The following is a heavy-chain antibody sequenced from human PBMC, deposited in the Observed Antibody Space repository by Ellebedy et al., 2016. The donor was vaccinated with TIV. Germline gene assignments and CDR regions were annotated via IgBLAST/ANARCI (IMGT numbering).Heavy chain of an antibody. Sequence: GSLRLSXTVSGGSISSYYWGWIRQPPGKGLEWIGSIYYSGSTYYNPSLKSRVTISVDTSKNQFSLKLSSVTAADTAVYYCARLFDYWGQGTLVTVSS. CDR1: GGSISSYY. J-gene: IGHJ4*02. CDR3: ARLFDY. V-gene: IGHV4-39*07. CDR2: IYYSGST.